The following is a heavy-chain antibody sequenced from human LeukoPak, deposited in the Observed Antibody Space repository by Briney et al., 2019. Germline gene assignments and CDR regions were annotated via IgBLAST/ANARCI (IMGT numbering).Heavy chain of an antibody. CDR3: ARGGYYGSGNDFRFDP. CDR2: IYYSGST. V-gene: IGHV4-61*08. D-gene: IGHD3-10*01. Sequence: PSETLSLTCNVSGGSISSSGYYWGWIRQPPGKGLEWIGYIYYSGSTNYKPSLKSRVTISVDTSKNQFSLKLSSVTAADTAVYYCARGGYYGSGNDFRFDPWGQGTLVTVSS. J-gene: IGHJ5*02. CDR1: GGSISSSGYY.